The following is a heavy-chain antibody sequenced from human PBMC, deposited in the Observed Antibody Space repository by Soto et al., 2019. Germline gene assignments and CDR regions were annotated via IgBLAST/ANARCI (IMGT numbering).Heavy chain of an antibody. V-gene: IGHV3-21*01. J-gene: IGHJ5*02. Sequence: EVQLVESGGGLVKPGGSLRLSCAASGFTFSSYSMNWVRQAPGKGLEWVSSISSSSSYIYYADSVKGRLTISRDNAKNSLYLQMNSLRAEDTAVYYCARGPSLLWFGELYNWFDPWGQGTLVTVSS. CDR3: ARGPSLLWFGELYNWFDP. CDR1: GFTFSSYS. D-gene: IGHD3-10*01. CDR2: ISSSSSYI.